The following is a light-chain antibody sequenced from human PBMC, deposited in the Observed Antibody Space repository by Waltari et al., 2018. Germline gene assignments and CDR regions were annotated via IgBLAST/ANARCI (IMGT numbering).Light chain of an antibody. CDR1: SSALGSYNV. CDR2: GVN. Sequence: QSALTQPASVSGSRGQSLTISCTGSSSALGSYNVVSWYQHHPGKAPKLLIYGVNNRPSGVSNRCSGSKSGNTASLTISGLQAEDEADYYCSSYAGSVVFGGGTKLTVL. J-gene: IGLJ3*02. V-gene: IGLV2-23*02. CDR3: SSYAGSVV.